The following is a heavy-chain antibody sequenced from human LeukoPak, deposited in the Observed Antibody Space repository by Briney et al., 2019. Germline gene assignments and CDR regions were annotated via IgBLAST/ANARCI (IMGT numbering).Heavy chain of an antibody. CDR3: ARKNPRTNIVGAVPRYWIDP. CDR1: GGSFSGYY. Sequence: SETLSLTCAVYGGSFSGYYWSWIRQAPGKGLEWIGEINHSGSTNYNPSLKSRVTISVDTSKNQFSLKLSSVTAADTAVYYCARKNPRTNIVGAVPRYWIDPWGQGTLVTVSS. J-gene: IGHJ5*02. D-gene: IGHD1-26*01. V-gene: IGHV4-34*01. CDR2: INHSGST.